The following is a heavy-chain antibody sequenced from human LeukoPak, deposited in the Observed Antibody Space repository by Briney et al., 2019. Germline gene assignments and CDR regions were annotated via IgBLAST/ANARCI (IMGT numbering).Heavy chain of an antibody. D-gene: IGHD5-12*01. J-gene: IGHJ4*02. CDR1: GNGFSTYW. CDR2: IYPGDSDA. CDR3: ARGTYGGYLSFDY. V-gene: IGHV5-51*01. Sequence: AGESLKISCEGSGNGFSTYWIGWVRQMPGKGLEWMGIIYPGDSDARYSPSFQGQVTISADKSISTAYLQWSSLKASDTAMYYCARGTYGGYLSFDYWGQGTLVTVSS.